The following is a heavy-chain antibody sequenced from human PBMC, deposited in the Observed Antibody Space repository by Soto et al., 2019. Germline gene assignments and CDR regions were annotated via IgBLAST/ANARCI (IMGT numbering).Heavy chain of an antibody. V-gene: IGHV1-69*06. J-gene: IGHJ6*02. CDR2: IIPIFGTA. Sequence: AASVKVPCKASGGTFSSYAISWVRQAPGQGLEWMGGIIPIFGTANYAQKFQGRVTITADKSTSTAYMELSSLRSEDTAVYYCAREVAWGGSGSYPGTSYGMDVWGQGTTVTVSS. CDR1: GGTFSSYA. D-gene: IGHD3-10*01. CDR3: AREVAWGGSGSYPGTSYGMDV.